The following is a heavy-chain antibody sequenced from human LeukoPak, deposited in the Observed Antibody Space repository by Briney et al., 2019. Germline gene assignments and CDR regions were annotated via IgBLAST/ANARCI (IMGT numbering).Heavy chain of an antibody. D-gene: IGHD6-19*01. CDR3: ARGRHSSGWSILHLRN. CDR1: GGSFSGYY. Sequence: SETLSLTCAVYGGSFSGYYWSWIRQPPGKGLEWIGEINHSGSTNYNPSLKSRVTISVDTSKNQFSLKLSSVTAADTAVYYCARGRHSSGWSILHLRNWGQGTLVTVSS. J-gene: IGHJ4*02. V-gene: IGHV4-34*01. CDR2: INHSGST.